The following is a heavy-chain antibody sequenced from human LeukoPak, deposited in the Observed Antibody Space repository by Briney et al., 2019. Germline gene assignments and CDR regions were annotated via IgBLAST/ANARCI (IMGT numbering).Heavy chain of an antibody. D-gene: IGHD3-3*01. CDR3: ARFWSGAGFFDY. CDR2: INPNSGGT. V-gene: IGHV1-2*02. Sequence: VASVKVSCKASGYTFTGYYMHWVRQAPGQGLEWMGWINPNSGGTNYAQKFQGRVTMTRDTSTSTVYMEMRSLRSDDTAVYYCARFWSGAGFFDYWGQGTLVTVSS. J-gene: IGHJ4*02. CDR1: GYTFTGYY.